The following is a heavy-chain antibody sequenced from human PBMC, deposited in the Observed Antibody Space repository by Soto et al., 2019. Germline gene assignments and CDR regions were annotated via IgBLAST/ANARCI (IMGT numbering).Heavy chain of an antibody. CDR3: ARLGTTGYLVVTTSYANY. Sequence: GGSLRLSCAASGFSFNNYWMSWVRQAPGKGLEWVATINQGGSEKYYVDSVKGRFTISRDNAENSLDLQMNSLRGEDTAVYYCARLGTTGYLVVTTSYANYWGQGTLVTVSS. J-gene: IGHJ4*02. CDR1: GFSFNNYW. V-gene: IGHV3-7*01. CDR2: INQGGSEK. D-gene: IGHD3-22*01.